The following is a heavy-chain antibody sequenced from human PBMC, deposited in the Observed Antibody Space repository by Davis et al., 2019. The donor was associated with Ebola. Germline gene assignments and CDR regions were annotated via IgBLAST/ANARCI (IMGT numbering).Heavy chain of an antibody. J-gene: IGHJ4*02. CDR1: GYSFTHYS. CDR3: ASGEFVDF. V-gene: IGHV1-18*01. CDR2: VSGNNGKT. Sequence: SVKVSCKASGYSFTHYSFSWVRQAPGQGLEWMGWVSGNNGKTDYAQKFQGRVTMTTDTSTSTAYMELRSLTSDDTAVYYCASGEFVDFWGQGTLVTVSS. D-gene: IGHD3-10*01.